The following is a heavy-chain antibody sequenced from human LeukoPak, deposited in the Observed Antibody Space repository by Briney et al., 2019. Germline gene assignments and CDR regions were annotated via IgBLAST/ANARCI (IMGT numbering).Heavy chain of an antibody. CDR3: TMSSSWGSFDY. Sequence: GESLKISCKGSGYSFNSYLIGWVRQMPGKGLEWMGIIYPGDSDTRYSPSFQGQVTISADKSISTAYLQWSSLKASDTAMYYCTMSSSWGSFDYWGQGTLVTVSS. CDR1: GYSFNSYL. CDR2: IYPGDSDT. V-gene: IGHV5-51*01. J-gene: IGHJ4*02. D-gene: IGHD6-13*01.